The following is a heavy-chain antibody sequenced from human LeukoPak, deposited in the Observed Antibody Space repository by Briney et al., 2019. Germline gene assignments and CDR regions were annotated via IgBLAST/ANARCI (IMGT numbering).Heavy chain of an antibody. Sequence: PGGSLRLSCAASGFTFSSYSMNWVRQAPGKGLEWVSFISNGGGYIYYTDSVKGRFTISRDNAKNSLFLQMNSLRAEDTAVYYCARSITMNRGPFGNWGQGTLVTVSS. D-gene: IGHD3-10*01. J-gene: IGHJ4*02. CDR2: ISNGGGYI. CDR1: GFTFSSYS. V-gene: IGHV3-21*04. CDR3: ARSITMNRGPFGN.